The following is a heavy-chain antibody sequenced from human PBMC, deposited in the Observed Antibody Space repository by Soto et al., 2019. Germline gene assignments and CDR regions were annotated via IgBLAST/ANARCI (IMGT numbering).Heavy chain of an antibody. CDR2: TSCDGSNN. Sequence: AMGSLRLSCAASVFTFSNYGMNCVRHSPGKWLEWVAHTSCDGSNNYYADSVKGRFTISRDNSKNTLYLKMDSLRAEDTAVYYCATDASSTHSFYNGMD. V-gene: IGHV3-30*03. CDR1: VFTFSNYG. J-gene: IGHJ6*01. D-gene: IGHD2-2*01. CDR3: ATDASSTHSFYNGMD.